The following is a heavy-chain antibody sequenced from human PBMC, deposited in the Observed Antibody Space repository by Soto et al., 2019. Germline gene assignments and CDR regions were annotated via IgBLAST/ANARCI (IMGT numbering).Heavy chain of an antibody. J-gene: IGHJ6*02. CDR3: VHSRCGGDCLRSYSSHYYYGMDV. V-gene: IGHV2-5*02. CDR1: GFSLSTGGVG. Sequence: QITLKESGPTLVKPTQTLTRTCTFSGFSLSTGGVGVGWIRQPPGKALEWLALIYWDNDKRYSPSLKSRLTVTKDTSKNQVVLTMTNMDPVDTATYYCVHSRCGGDCLRSYSSHYYYGMDVWGQGTTVTVFS. CDR2: IYWDNDK. D-gene: IGHD2-21*02.